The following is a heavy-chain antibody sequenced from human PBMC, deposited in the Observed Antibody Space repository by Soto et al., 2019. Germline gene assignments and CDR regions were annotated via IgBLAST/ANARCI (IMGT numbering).Heavy chain of an antibody. Sequence: GGSLRLSCAASGFTFSSYSMNWVRQAPGKGLEWVSSISSSSSYIYYADSVKGRFTISRDNAKNSLYLQMNSLRAEDTAVYYCARGIGVVIIPVSDYWGQGTLVTVSS. J-gene: IGHJ4*02. CDR2: ISSSSSYI. D-gene: IGHD3-3*01. CDR3: ARGIGVVIIPVSDY. V-gene: IGHV3-21*01. CDR1: GFTFSSYS.